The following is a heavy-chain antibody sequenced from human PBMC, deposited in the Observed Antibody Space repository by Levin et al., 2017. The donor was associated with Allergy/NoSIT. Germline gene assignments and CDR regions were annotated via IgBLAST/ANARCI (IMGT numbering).Heavy chain of an antibody. CDR2: IYYSGST. V-gene: IGHV4-59*01. CDR3: ARGSSGWYRWGAFDI. Sequence: SQTLSLTCTVSGGSISSSYWSWIRQPPGKGLEWIGYIYYSGSTNYNPSLKSRVTISVDTSKNQFSLKLSSVTAADTAVYYCARGSSGWYRWGAFDIWGQGTMVTVSS. D-gene: IGHD6-19*01. J-gene: IGHJ3*02. CDR1: GGSISSSY.